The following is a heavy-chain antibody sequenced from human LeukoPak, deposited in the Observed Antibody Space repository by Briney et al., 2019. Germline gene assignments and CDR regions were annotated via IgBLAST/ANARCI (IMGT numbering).Heavy chain of an antibody. Sequence: ASVTVSCKASGSTFTGYYMHWVRQAPGQGLEWMGWINPNSGGTNYAQKFQGRVTMTMATSISTAYMELSRLRSDDTAVYYCAREVTGATGYWGQGTLVTVSS. D-gene: IGHD1-20*01. J-gene: IGHJ4*02. CDR2: INPNSGGT. CDR1: GSTFTGYY. V-gene: IGHV1-2*02. CDR3: AREVTGATGY.